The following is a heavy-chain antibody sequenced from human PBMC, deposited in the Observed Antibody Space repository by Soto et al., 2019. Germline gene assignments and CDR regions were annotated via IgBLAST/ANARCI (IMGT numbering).Heavy chain of an antibody. Sequence: SLKVSCKASGGTFSSYAISWVRQAPGQGLEWMGGIIPIFGTANYAQKFQGRVTITADESTSTAYMELSSLRSEDTAVYYCARSITIFGVVITQFDYWGQGTLVTVSS. J-gene: IGHJ4*02. CDR3: ARSITIFGVVITQFDY. V-gene: IGHV1-69*13. D-gene: IGHD3-3*01. CDR1: GGTFSSYA. CDR2: IIPIFGTA.